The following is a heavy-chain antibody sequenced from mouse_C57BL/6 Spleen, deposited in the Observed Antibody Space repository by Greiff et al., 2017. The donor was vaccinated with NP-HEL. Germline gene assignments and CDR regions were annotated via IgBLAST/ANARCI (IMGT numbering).Heavy chain of an antibody. Sequence: VKLMESGPELVKPGASVKISCKASGYAFSSSWMNWVKQRPGKGLEWIGRIYPGDGDTNYNGKFKGKATLTADKSSSTAYMQLSSLTSEDSAVYFCARGGTGWFAYWGQGTLVTVSA. CDR2: IYPGDGDT. V-gene: IGHV1-82*01. D-gene: IGHD3-3*01. J-gene: IGHJ3*01. CDR3: ARGGTGWFAY. CDR1: GYAFSSSW.